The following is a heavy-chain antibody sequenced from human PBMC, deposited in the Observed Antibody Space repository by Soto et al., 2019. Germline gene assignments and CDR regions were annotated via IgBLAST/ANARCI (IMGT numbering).Heavy chain of an antibody. J-gene: IGHJ6*02. CDR1: GFTFSSYG. D-gene: IGHD6-6*01. CDR3: ERVDRGSSLFYYYYGVDV. Sequence: QVQLVESGGGVVQPGRSLRLSCAVSGFTFSSYGMHWVRQAPGKGLEWVAVIWYDGSSKYYADSVKGRFTISRDNSKNTLYLQMDSLRAEDTAVYYCERVDRGSSLFYYYYGVDVWGQGTTVTVSS. V-gene: IGHV3-33*01. CDR2: IWYDGSSK.